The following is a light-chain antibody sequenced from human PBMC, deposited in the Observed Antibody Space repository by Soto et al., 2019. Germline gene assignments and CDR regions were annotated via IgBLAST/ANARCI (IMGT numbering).Light chain of an antibody. CDR3: SSYAGSNNLV. V-gene: IGLV2-8*01. J-gene: IGLJ2*01. CDR1: SSDVGGYNY. CDR2: VVT. Sequence: QSALTQPPSASGSPGQSVTISCTGTSSDVGGYNYVSWYQQHPGKAPKLVIFVVTQRPSGVPDRFSGSKSGNTASLTVSGLQAEDEADYYCSSYAGSNNLVFGGGTKLTVL.